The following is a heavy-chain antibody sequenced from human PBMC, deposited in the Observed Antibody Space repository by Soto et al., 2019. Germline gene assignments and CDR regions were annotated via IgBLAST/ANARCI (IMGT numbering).Heavy chain of an antibody. Sequence: QVQLQESGPGLVKPSQTLSLTCIVSGGSISSGDYYWSWIRQHPGKGLEWLGYIYYRGSTSYNPSLRSRDTIPVYTSKNEFALKLTSVTAADTAVYCCARDGHGIGRFDYWGQGTLVTVSS. CDR2: IYYRGST. CDR1: GGSISSGDYY. D-gene: IGHD1-26*01. V-gene: IGHV4-30-4*01. CDR3: ARDGHGIGRFDY. J-gene: IGHJ4*02.